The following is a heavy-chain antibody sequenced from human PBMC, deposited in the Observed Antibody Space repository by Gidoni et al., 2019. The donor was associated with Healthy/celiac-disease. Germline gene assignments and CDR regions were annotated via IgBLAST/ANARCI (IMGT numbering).Heavy chain of an antibody. Sequence: EVQLVESGGGMVKPGGSLSLSCAASGSTFSSYSMNWVRQAPGKGLGWVSSISSSSSYIYYADSVKGRFTISRDNAKNSLYLEMNSLRAEDTAVYYCARGGYCSGCSCYGYWGQGTLVTVSS. CDR3: ARGGYCSGCSCYGY. V-gene: IGHV3-21*01. D-gene: IGHD2-15*01. CDR1: GSTFSSYS. CDR2: ISSSSSYI. J-gene: IGHJ4*02.